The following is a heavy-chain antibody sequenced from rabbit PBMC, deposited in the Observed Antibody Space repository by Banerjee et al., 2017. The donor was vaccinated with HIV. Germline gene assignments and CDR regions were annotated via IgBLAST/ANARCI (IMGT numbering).Heavy chain of an antibody. CDR2: IYAGSNS. Sequence: QSLEESGGDLVKPGASLTLTCTASGFSISSYWICWVRQAPGKGLEWIACIYAGSNSYYASWAKGRFTISSDNAQNTVDLQMNSLTAADTATYFCARDPLYYSLWGPGTLVTVS. CDR1: GFSISSYW. CDR3: ARDPLYYSL. D-gene: IGHD1-1*01. J-gene: IGHJ4*01. V-gene: IGHV1S40*01.